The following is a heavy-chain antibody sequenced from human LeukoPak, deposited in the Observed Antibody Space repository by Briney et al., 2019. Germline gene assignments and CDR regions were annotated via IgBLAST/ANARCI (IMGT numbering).Heavy chain of an antibody. CDR3: ARFGAANYDFWSGYYKPFDY. J-gene: IGHJ4*02. Sequence: ASVKVSCKASGYTFTGYHMHWVRQAPGQGLEWMGWINPNSGGTNYAQKFQGRVTMTRDTSISTAYMELSRLRSDDTAVYYCARFGAANYDFWSGYYKPFDYWGQGTLVTVSS. V-gene: IGHV1-2*02. D-gene: IGHD3-3*01. CDR1: GYTFTGYH. CDR2: INPNSGGT.